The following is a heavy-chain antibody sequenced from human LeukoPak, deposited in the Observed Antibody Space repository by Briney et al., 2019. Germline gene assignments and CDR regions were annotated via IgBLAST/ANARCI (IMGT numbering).Heavy chain of an antibody. V-gene: IGHV3-11*04. CDR3: ASFVSGGWPNYFDY. Sequence: GGSLRLSCAASGFTFSDYYMSWIRQAPGKGLEWVSYISSSGSTIYYADSVKGRFTISRDNAKNSLYLQMNSLRAEDTAVYYCASFVSGGWPNYFDYWGQGTLVTVSS. J-gene: IGHJ4*02. D-gene: IGHD3-10*01. CDR2: ISSSGSTI. CDR1: GFTFSDYY.